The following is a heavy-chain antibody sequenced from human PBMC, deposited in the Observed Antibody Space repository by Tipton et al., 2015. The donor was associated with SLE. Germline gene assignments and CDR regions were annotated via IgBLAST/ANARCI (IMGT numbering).Heavy chain of an antibody. J-gene: IGHJ3*02. Sequence: SLRLSCAASGFTYSAYAMHWVRQAPGKGLEWVAFISYDGSNKYYADSVKGRFTISRDNSKNTLYLQMNSLRAEDTAVYYCAKEGYYSAFDIWGQGTMVTVSS. D-gene: IGHD2/OR15-2a*01. CDR2: ISYDGSNK. V-gene: IGHV3-30-3*01. CDR3: AKEGYYSAFDI. CDR1: GFTYSAYA.